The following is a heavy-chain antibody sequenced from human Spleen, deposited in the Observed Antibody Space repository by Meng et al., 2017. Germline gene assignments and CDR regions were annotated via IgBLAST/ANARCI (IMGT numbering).Heavy chain of an antibody. CDR3: ARLIYSHGGFDS. J-gene: IGHJ4*02. Sequence: QVQLQESGPGLVEPSQTLSLPCTVSGGSMSSGNYYWSWIRQPPGKGLEWIGYIHHSGSAYYNPSLKSRVTISVDMSKIQFSLKLSSVTAADTAVYYCARLIYSHGGFDSWGQGTLVTVSS. CDR1: GGSMSSGNYY. CDR2: IHHSGSA. V-gene: IGHV4-30-4*01. D-gene: IGHD5-18*01.